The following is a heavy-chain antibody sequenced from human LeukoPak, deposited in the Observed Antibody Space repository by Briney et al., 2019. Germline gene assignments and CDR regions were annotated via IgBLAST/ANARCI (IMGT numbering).Heavy chain of an antibody. CDR3: ARAIAAAGPALGY. D-gene: IGHD6-13*01. J-gene: IGHJ4*02. V-gene: IGHV1-2*02. CDR1: GYTFTGYY. CDR2: INPNSGGT. Sequence: RASVKVSCKASGYTFTGYYMHWVRQAPGQGLEWMGWINPNSGGTNYAQKFQGRVTMTRDTSISTAYMGLSRLRSDDTAVYYCARAIAAAGPALGYWGQGTLVTVSS.